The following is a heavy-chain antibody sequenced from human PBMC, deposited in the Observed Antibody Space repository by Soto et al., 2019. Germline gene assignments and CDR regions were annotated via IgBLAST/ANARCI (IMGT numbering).Heavy chain of an antibody. CDR2: ISAYNGNT. V-gene: IGHV1-18*01. J-gene: IGHJ6*02. D-gene: IGHD4-4*01. Sequence: GASVKVSSKASGYTFTSYGISWVRQAPGQGLEWMGWISAYNGNTNYAQKLQGRVTMTTDTSTSTAYMELRSLRSDDTAVYYCARDTTVTSYYYYGMDVWGQGTTVTVSS. CDR3: ARDTTVTSYYYYGMDV. CDR1: GYTFTSYG.